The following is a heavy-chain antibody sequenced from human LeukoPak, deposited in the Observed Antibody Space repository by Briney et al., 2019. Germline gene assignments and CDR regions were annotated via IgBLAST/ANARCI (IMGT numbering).Heavy chain of an antibody. CDR3: TRDLGITTVRELDY. Sequence: GGSLRLSCTASGFTFGDYAMSWVRQAPGKGLEWVGFIRSKAYGGTTEYAASVKGRFTISRDDSKSIAYLQMNSLKTEDTAVYYCTRDLGITTVRELDYWGQGTLVTVSS. D-gene: IGHD3-10*01. J-gene: IGHJ4*02. CDR2: IRSKAYGGTT. V-gene: IGHV3-49*04. CDR1: GFTFGDYA.